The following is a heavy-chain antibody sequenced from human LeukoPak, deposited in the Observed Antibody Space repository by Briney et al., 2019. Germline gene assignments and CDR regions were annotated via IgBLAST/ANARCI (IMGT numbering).Heavy chain of an antibody. CDR2: IGFSVSTI. D-gene: IGHD3-3*01. CDR3: ARDGGRLADFYFDS. Sequence: GGSLRLSCAASGFSFSDYEMNWVRQAPGKGLEWLSYIGFSVSTIHYADSVKGRFTISRDNAGKTLYLQMNSLRAEDTAVYYCARDGGRLADFYFDSWGQGCLVTVSS. CDR1: GFSFSDYE. J-gene: IGHJ4*02. V-gene: IGHV3-48*03.